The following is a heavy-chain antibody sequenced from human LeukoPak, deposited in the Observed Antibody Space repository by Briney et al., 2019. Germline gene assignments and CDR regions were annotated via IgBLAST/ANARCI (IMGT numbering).Heavy chain of an antibody. J-gene: IGHJ3*02. CDR1: GVSITRSNYY. CDR2: IYYSGST. Sequence: SETLSLTCTVSGVSITRSNYYWGWIRQTPGKGLEWIGSIYYSGSTFYNPSLKSRVTISVDTSKNQFSLKLSSVTAADTAVYYCATTSRLGYYYDSSGYSRAFDIWGQGTMVTVSS. V-gene: IGHV4-39*07. CDR3: ATTSRLGYYYDSSGYSRAFDI. D-gene: IGHD3-22*01.